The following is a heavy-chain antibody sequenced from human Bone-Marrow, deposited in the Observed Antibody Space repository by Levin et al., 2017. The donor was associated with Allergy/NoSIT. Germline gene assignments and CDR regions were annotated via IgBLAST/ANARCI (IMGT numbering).Heavy chain of an antibody. CDR3: AKGHIPGFCSGTECYGYYYGLDV. CDR2: INWDSDTT. CDR1: GFTFGDFA. D-gene: IGHD2-2*03. Sequence: GGSLRLSCAASGFTFGDFAMYWVRQAPGKGLEWVSIINWDSDTTAYADSVKGRFTISRDNAKNSLYLQMNSLRTEDTAFYYCAKGHIPGFCSGTECYGYYYGLDVWGQGTTVTVSS. V-gene: IGHV3-9*01. J-gene: IGHJ6*02.